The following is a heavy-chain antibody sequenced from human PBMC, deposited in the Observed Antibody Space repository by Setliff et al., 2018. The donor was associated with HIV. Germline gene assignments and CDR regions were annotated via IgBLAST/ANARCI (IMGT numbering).Heavy chain of an antibody. V-gene: IGHV3-20*04. CDR3: ARARGDFLGNYFDY. Sequence: PGGSLRLSCAASGFNFDDYGMTWVRQAPGKGLEWVSGNNWRGGSTGYADSMKGRFTISRDNARNSLFLQINSLRAEDTAVYYCARARGDFLGNYFDYWGQGTLVTVS. CDR1: GFNFDDYG. J-gene: IGHJ4*02. D-gene: IGHD3-10*01. CDR2: NNWRGGST.